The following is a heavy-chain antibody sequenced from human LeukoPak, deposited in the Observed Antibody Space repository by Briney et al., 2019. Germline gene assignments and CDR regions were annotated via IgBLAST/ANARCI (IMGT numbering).Heavy chain of an antibody. D-gene: IGHD3-22*01. CDR2: ISYDGSNK. V-gene: IGHV3-30*04. Sequence: PGGSLRLSCAASGFTFSSYAMHLVRQAPGKGLEWVAVISYDGSNKYYADSVKGRFTISRDNSKNTLYLQMNSLRAEDTAVYYCAREHSSGYPTYYYYGMDVWGQGTTVTVSS. CDR3: AREHSSGYPTYYYYGMDV. CDR1: GFTFSSYA. J-gene: IGHJ6*02.